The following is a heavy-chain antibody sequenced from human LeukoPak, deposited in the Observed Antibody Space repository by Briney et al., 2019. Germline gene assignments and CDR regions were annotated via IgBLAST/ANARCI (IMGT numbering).Heavy chain of an antibody. CDR1: GFAFSIYA. CDR2: VSHDGSTK. D-gene: IGHD3-22*01. CDR3: VRSAFHAGSGNYYDY. V-gene: IGHV3-30*04. J-gene: IGHJ4*02. Sequence: PGGSLRLSCAASGFAFSIYAIHWVRQAPGKGLEWVAVVSHDGSTKYYADSVKGRFTISRDNAENTLYLQMNSLRVEDTAVYYCVRSAFHAGSGNYYDYWGQGTLVTVSS.